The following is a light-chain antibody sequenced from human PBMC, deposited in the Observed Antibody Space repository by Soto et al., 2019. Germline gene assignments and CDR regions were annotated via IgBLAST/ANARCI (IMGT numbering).Light chain of an antibody. J-gene: IGKJ1*01. Sequence: DIQMTQSPSSVSSSVGDRFTITCRASRDISTWLAWHQQKPEKAPKLLIYDASTLESGVPSRFSGSGSGTEFTLTISSLQPDDFATYYCQQYNSYRTFGQGTKVDIK. CDR1: RDISTW. CDR3: QQYNSYRT. CDR2: DAS. V-gene: IGKV1D-16*01.